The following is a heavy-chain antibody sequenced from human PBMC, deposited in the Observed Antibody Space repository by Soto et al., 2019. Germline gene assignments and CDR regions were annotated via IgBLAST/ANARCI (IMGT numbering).Heavy chain of an antibody. CDR1: GFTFSSYG. Sequence: GGSLRLSCAASGFTFSSYGMHWVRQAPGKGLEWVAVIWYDGSNKYYADSVKGRFTISRDNSKNTLYLQMNSLRAEDTAVYYCARDRTPTIFGVVISPNWFDPWGQGTLVTVSS. CDR2: IWYDGSNK. J-gene: IGHJ5*02. V-gene: IGHV3-33*01. CDR3: ARDRTPTIFGVVISPNWFDP. D-gene: IGHD3-3*01.